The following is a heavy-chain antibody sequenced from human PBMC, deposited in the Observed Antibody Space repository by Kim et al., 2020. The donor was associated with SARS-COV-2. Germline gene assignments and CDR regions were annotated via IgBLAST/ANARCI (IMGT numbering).Heavy chain of an antibody. J-gene: IGHJ3*02. V-gene: IGHV3-21*01. Sequence: YADSVKSRFTISRDNAKNSLYLQMNSLRAEDTAVYYCAREKMGAADAFDIWGQGKMVTVSS. CDR3: AREKMGAADAFDI. D-gene: IGHD1-26*01.